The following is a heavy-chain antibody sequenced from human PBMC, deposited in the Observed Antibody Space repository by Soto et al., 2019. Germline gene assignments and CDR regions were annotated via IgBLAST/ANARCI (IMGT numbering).Heavy chain of an antibody. CDR2: IYYSGSA. J-gene: IGHJ4*02. D-gene: IGHD3-16*01. V-gene: IGHV4-30-4*01. Sequence: PSETLSLTCTVSGGSISSGDYYWSWIRQPPGKGLEWIGYIYYSGSAYYNPSLKSRLTTSVDTSKNQFSLRLSSVTAADTAVYYCARGRLHLGELGSNFDSWGQGTLVTVSS. CDR3: ARGRLHLGELGSNFDS. CDR1: GGSISSGDYY.